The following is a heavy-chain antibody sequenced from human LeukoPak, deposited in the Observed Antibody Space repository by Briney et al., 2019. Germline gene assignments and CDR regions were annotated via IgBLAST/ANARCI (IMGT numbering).Heavy chain of an antibody. CDR2: ISGSGGRS. CDR1: GFPLTGYP. V-gene: IGHV3-23*01. Sequence: GSLRLPCATSGFPLTGYPLAWVRQGPGEGLEGVSSISGSGGRSDYAESVRGRFTISSDSSSNTLYLQMDSLRGDDTAVYYCAKVNNHGYNDYWGQGTLVTVSS. CDR3: AKVNNHGYNDY. D-gene: IGHD5-18*01. J-gene: IGHJ4*02.